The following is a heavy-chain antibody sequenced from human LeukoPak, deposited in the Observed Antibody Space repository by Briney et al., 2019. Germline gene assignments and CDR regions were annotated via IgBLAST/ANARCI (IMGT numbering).Heavy chain of an antibody. J-gene: IGHJ5*02. CDR2: IHHSGST. D-gene: IGHD4-17*01. V-gene: IGHV4-38-2*02. CDR3: ARPDGDYGNWFDP. Sequence: SETLSLTCTVSGYSISSAFYWGWIRQSPGKGLEWIGTIHHSGSTHYNPSLKSRVTISVDTSKNQFSLKLSSVTAADTAVYYCARPDGDYGNWFDPWGQGTLVTVSS. CDR1: GYSISSAFY.